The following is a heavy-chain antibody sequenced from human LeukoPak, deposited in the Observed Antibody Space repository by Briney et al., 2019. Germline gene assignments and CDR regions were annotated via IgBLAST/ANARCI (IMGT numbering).Heavy chain of an antibody. D-gene: IGHD6-6*01. J-gene: IGHJ6*03. CDR2: MSAYNGNT. V-gene: IGHV1-18*01. CDR1: GYTFTSYG. Sequence: ASVKVSCKASGYTFTSYGISWVRQAPGQGHEWMGWMSAYNGNTNYAQKLQGRVTMTTDTSTSTAYMELRSLRSVDSAVYYCATLYSSAYYYYYYYMDVWGKGTTVTVSS. CDR3: ATLYSSAYYYYYYYMDV.